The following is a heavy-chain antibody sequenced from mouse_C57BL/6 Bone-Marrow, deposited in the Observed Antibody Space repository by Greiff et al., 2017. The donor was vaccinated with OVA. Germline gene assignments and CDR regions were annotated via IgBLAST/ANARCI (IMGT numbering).Heavy chain of an antibody. CDR1: GYTFTSYW. CDR3: ARSPEEWLLPIPY. CDR2: ISPGSGST. D-gene: IGHD2-3*01. J-gene: IGHJ3*01. V-gene: IGHV1-55*01. Sequence: QVQLQQPGAELVKPGASVKMSCKASGYTFTSYWITWVKQKPGQGLEWIGDISPGSGSTNYNEKLKSKATLTVDTSSSTAYMQLSSLTSEGSEVYISARSPEEWLLPIPYWSQGTLVTVSA.